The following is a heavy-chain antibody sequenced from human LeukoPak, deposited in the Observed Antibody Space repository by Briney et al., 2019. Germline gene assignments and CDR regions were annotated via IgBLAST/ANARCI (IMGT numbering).Heavy chain of an antibody. CDR2: ISYDGSNK. J-gene: IGHJ4*02. D-gene: IGHD5-12*01. CDR3: ARLTGIVATTD. V-gene: IGHV3-30*03. CDR1: GFTFSSYG. Sequence: PGGSLRLSCAASGFTFSSYGMHWVRQAPGKGLEWVAVISYDGSNKYYADSVKGRFTISRDNSKNTLYLQMNSLRAEDTAVYYCARLTGIVATTDWGQGTLVTVSS.